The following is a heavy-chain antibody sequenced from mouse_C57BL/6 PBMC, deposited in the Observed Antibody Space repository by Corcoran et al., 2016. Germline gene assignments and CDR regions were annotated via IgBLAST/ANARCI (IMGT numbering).Heavy chain of an antibody. CDR1: GFSLSTSGMG. V-gene: IGHV8-12*01. J-gene: IGHJ4*01. D-gene: IGHD3-2*02. CDR2: IYWDDDK. CDR3: ARRDSSGYYYYAMDY. Sequence: QVTLKESGPGILQSSQTLSLTCSFSGFSLSTSGMGVSWIRQPSGKGLEWLAHIYWDDDKRYNPSLKSRLTISKDTSRNQVFLKITRVDTADTATYYCARRDSSGYYYYAMDYWGQGTSVTVSS.